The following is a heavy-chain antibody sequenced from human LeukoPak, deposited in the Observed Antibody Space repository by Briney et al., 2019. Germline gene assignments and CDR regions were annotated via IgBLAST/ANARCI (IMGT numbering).Heavy chain of an antibody. CDR1: GFTFSSYE. Sequence: GGSLRLSCAASGFTFSSYEMNWVRQAPGKGLEWVSFISSSGFTISYADSVKGRFTISRDNAKNSLYLQMNSLRAEDTAVYYCARDKLTGDSHFDSWGQGTLVTVSS. CDR3: ARDKLTGDSHFDS. V-gene: IGHV3-48*03. D-gene: IGHD7-27*01. J-gene: IGHJ4*02. CDR2: ISSSGFTI.